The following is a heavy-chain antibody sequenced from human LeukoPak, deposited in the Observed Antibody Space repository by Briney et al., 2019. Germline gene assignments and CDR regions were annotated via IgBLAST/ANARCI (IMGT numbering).Heavy chain of an antibody. CDR2: IYTSGST. V-gene: IGHV4-61*02. J-gene: IGHJ4*02. CDR1: GGSISSGSYY. D-gene: IGHD6-13*01. Sequence: PSETLSLTCTVSGGSISSGSYYWSWIRQPAGKGLEWIGRIYTSGSTNYNPSLKSRVTISVDTSKNQFSLKLSSVTAADTAVYYCARELVIQQLAYYYFDYWGQGTLVTVSS. CDR3: ARELVIQQLAYYYFDY.